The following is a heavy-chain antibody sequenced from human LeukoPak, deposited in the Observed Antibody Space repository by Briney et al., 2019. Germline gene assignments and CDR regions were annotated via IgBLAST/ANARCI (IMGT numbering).Heavy chain of an antibody. CDR3: ARSIQGTTGAEDAFDI. V-gene: IGHV4-30-4*08. CDR1: GGSISSGDYY. CDR2: IYYSGST. J-gene: IGHJ3*02. Sequence: VQLQESGPGLVKPSQTLSLTCTVSGGSISSGDYYWSWIRQPPGKGLEWIGYIYYSGSTYYNPSLKSRVTISEDTSKNQFSLKLSSVTAADTAVYYCARSIQGTTGAEDAFDIWGQGTMVTVSS. D-gene: IGHD1-1*01.